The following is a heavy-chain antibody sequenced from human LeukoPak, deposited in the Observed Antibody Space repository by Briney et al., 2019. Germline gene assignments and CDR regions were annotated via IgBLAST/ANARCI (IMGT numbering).Heavy chain of an antibody. J-gene: IGHJ4*02. V-gene: IGHV3-69-1*02. CDR1: GFTMSDYY. D-gene: IGHD3-3*01. CDR2: ISGTGSTI. Sequence: GGSLRLSCEVAGFTMSDYYTMWVRQAPGKGLEWISCISGTGSTIYYADSMKGRFTISRDIGKKSVYLQMTALRADDTAVYYCSRGSYDLWSGFSYWGQGTLVTVSS. CDR3: SRGSYDLWSGFSY.